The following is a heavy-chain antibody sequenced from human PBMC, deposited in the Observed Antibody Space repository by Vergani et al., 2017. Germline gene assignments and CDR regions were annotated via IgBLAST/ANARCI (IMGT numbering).Heavy chain of an antibody. CDR3: ARAPLGDYYGFDY. Sequence: QLQLQESGSGLVKPSQTLSLTCAVSGGSISSGGYSWSWIRQPPGKGLEWIGYIYHSGSTNYNPSLKSRVTISVDTSKNQFSLKLSSVTAADTAVYYCARAPLGDYYGFDYWGQGTLVTVSS. D-gene: IGHD3-3*01. V-gene: IGHV4-30-2*01. CDR2: IYHSGST. J-gene: IGHJ4*02. CDR1: GGSISSGGYS.